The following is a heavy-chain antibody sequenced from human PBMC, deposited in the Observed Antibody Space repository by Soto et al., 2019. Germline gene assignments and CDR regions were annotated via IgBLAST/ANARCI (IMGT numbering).Heavy chain of an antibody. CDR2: INPNTGNT. CDR1: GYTFTSYY. J-gene: IGHJ4*02. V-gene: IGHV1-46*01. CDR3: VRGRVMITFGVVIVIDY. D-gene: IGHD3-16*02. Sequence: EASVKVSCKASGYTFTSYYMHWVRQAPGQGLEWMGIINPNTGNTNYAQKFQDRVTMTGNTSITTAYMELSGLRSEDTAVYYCVRGRVMITFGVVIVIDYWGQGSPVTVSS.